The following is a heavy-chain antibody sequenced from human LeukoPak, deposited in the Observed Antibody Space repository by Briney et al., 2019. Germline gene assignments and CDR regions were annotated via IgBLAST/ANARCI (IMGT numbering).Heavy chain of an antibody. CDR1: GFTFSNYA. J-gene: IGHJ5*02. CDR2: ISGSGDST. CDR3: ADHILTGYYPT. D-gene: IGHD3-9*01. Sequence: GGSLRLSCAASGFTFSNYAMSWVRQAPGKGLEWVSVISGSGDSTDYADSVKGRFTISRDNSKNTLYLQMNSLRAEDTAVYYCADHILTGYYPTWGQGTLVTVSS. V-gene: IGHV3-23*01.